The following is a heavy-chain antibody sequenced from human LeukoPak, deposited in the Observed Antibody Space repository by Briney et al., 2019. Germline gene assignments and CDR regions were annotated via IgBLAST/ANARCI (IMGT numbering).Heavy chain of an antibody. Sequence: SQTLSLTCTVSGGSLSGGGYYWSWIRQHPGKGLEWIGYIYYSGSTYYNPSLKSRVTISVDTSKNQFSLKLSSVTAADTAVYYCARVVHPSSGYHLDYWGQGTLVTVSS. CDR3: ARVVHPSSGYHLDY. CDR2: IYYSGST. J-gene: IGHJ4*02. D-gene: IGHD3-22*01. V-gene: IGHV4-31*03. CDR1: GGSLSGGGYY.